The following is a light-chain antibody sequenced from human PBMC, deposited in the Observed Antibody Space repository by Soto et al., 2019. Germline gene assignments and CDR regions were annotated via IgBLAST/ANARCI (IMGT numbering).Light chain of an antibody. CDR3: EQYGSTPLT. Sequence: EIVLTQSPGTLSLSPGERATRSCRASQSVAHNYLARYKQKPGQAPRFLIYDASSRATGIPDRFSGSGSGTDFTLTISRLEPADFAVYYCEQYGSTPLTFGGGTKVEIK. CDR2: DAS. CDR1: QSVAHNY. V-gene: IGKV3-20*01. J-gene: IGKJ4*01.